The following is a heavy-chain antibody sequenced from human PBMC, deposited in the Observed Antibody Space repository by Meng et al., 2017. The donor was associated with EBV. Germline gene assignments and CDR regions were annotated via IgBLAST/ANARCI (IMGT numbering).Heavy chain of an antibody. CDR2: TYHSGGT. Sequence: QTQEPGPGPVKPAGTMSLPCAVSGGSSSRGHWWSWVRQPRGKGLEWIGETYHSGGTNSNPSLTSRFTISVDKSKNQFSLKLSSVTAADTAVYYCVGTRTGTPDYWGQGTLVTVSS. V-gene: IGHV4-4*02. D-gene: IGHD1-1*01. J-gene: IGHJ4*02. CDR1: GGSSSRGHW. CDR3: VGTRTGTPDY.